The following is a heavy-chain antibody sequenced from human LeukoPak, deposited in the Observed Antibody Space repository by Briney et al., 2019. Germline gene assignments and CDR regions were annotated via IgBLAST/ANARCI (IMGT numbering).Heavy chain of an antibody. J-gene: IGHJ3*02. D-gene: IGHD3-16*01. Sequence: PSETLSLTCTVSGXSIXSYWXXWXXXPXGXGLXYIGYIFYSGSTNYNPSLKSRVTISVDTSKIHFSLRLSSVTAADTAVYYCARRGGGHAFDIWGQGTMVTVSS. CDR3: ARRGGGHAFDI. V-gene: IGHV4-59*08. CDR1: GXSIXSYW. CDR2: IFYSGST.